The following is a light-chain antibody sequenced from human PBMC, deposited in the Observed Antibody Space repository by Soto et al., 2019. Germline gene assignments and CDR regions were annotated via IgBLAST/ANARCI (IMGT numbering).Light chain of an antibody. CDR3: KKHGGSVPWT. CDR2: GAS. Sequence: EIMMTQAPATLSVSPVERATLSCRASQSVSSNLAWYQQTPGQAPRLLIYGASTRATGIPARFSGSGSGTEFTLTISSLQSEDVAVCYCKKHGGSVPWTFCQGTKGDIK. V-gene: IGKV3-15*01. J-gene: IGKJ1*01. CDR1: QSVSSN.